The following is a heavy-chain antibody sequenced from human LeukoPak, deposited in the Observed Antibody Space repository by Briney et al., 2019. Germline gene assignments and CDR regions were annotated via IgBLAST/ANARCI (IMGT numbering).Heavy chain of an antibody. Sequence: GASVKVSCKASGDTFTSYYMHWVRQAPGQGLEWMGWINPNSGGTNYAQRFQGRVTMTRDTSISTAYMELSMLRSDDTAVYYCATSRGPMVVVALGYWGQGTLVTVSS. D-gene: IGHD2-15*01. CDR3: ATSRGPMVVVALGY. J-gene: IGHJ4*02. CDR1: GDTFTSYY. CDR2: INPNSGGT. V-gene: IGHV1-2*02.